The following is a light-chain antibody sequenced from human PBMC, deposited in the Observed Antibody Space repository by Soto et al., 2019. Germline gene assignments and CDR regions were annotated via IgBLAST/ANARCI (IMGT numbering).Light chain of an antibody. V-gene: IGKV3-20*01. CDR2: GAS. J-gene: IGKJ2*01. CDR1: QDVGTNY. Sequence: EVVLTQSPGTLSLSPGEGATLSCRSSQDVGTNYLAWYQQKPGQAPRLLIFGASSRASGVPGRFSGSGSGTDFTLTISILEPEDSEVYYCQQFINSPYMYIFGQGTKLEI. CDR3: QQFINSPYMYI.